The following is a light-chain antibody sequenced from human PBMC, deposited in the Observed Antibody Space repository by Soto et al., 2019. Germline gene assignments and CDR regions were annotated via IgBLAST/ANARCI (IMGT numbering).Light chain of an antibody. CDR2: DVS. Sequence: QSVLTQPASVSGSPGQSITISCTGTSSDVGGYNYVSWYQQHPGKAPKLMIYDVSNRPSGVSNRFSGSKSGDTVSLTISGLQAEDEADYYCSSYTTGSTLFGTGTKVTVL. J-gene: IGLJ1*01. CDR1: SSDVGGYNY. CDR3: SSYTTGSTL. V-gene: IGLV2-14*01.